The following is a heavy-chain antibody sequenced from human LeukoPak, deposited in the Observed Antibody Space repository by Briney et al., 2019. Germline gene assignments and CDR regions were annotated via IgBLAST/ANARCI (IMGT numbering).Heavy chain of an antibody. D-gene: IGHD3-10*01. CDR3: ARRTITMVRGVIYYYGMDV. V-gene: IGHV1-69*01. CDR2: IIPIFGTA. J-gene: IGHJ6*04. CDR1: GGTFSSYA. Sequence: SVKVSCKASGGTFSSYAISWVRQAPGRGLEWMGGIIPIFGTANYAQKFQGRVTITADESTSTAYMELSSLRSEDTAVYYCARRTITMVRGVIYYYGMDVWGKGTTVTVSS.